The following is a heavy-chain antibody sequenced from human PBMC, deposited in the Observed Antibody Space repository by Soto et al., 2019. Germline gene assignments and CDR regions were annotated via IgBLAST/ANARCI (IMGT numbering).Heavy chain of an antibody. V-gene: IGHV3-9*01. Sequence: EVQLVESGGGLVQPGRSLRLSCAASGFTFDDYAMHWVRQAPGKGLEWVSGISWNSGSIGYADSVKGRFTISRDNAKNYLYLQMNSLRAEDTALYYCAKVGTAAGRINWFDPWGQGTLVTVSS. D-gene: IGHD6-13*01. CDR1: GFTFDDYA. CDR3: AKVGTAAGRINWFDP. CDR2: ISWNSGSI. J-gene: IGHJ5*02.